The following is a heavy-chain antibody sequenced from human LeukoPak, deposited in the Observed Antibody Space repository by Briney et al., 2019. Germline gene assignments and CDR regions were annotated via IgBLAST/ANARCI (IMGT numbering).Heavy chain of an antibody. V-gene: IGHV4-59*01. Sequence: SETLSLTCTVSGGSISSYYWSWIRQPPGKGLEWIGYIYYSGSTNYNPSLKSRVTISVDTSKNQFSLKLSSVTAADTAVYYCARVSDYDILTGYWGALDIWGQGTMVTVSS. CDR3: ARVSDYDILTGYWGALDI. CDR1: GGSISSYY. D-gene: IGHD3-9*01. J-gene: IGHJ3*02. CDR2: IYYSGST.